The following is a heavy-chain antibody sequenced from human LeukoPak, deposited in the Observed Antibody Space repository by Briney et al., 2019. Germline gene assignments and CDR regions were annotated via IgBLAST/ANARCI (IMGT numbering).Heavy chain of an antibody. CDR3: ARADYDFWSGYYTGPFDY. V-gene: IGHV4-59*01. Sequence: PSETLSLTCTVSGGSISSYYWSWIRQPPGKGLEWIGYIYYSGSTNYNPSLKSRVTISVDTSKNQFSLKLSSVTAADTAVYYCARADYDFWSGYYTGPFDYWGQGTLVTVSS. CDR2: IYYSGST. CDR1: GGSISSYY. D-gene: IGHD3-3*01. J-gene: IGHJ4*02.